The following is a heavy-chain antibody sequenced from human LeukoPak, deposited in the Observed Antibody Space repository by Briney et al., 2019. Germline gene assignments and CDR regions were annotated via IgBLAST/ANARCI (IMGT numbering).Heavy chain of an antibody. V-gene: IGHV3-7*01. CDR2: IERDGTEK. Sequence: GGSLRLSCAASGFTFSSYWMSWVRQVPGKGPEWVANIERDGTEKNYVDSVKGRFTISRDNAKNSLYLQMNSLRAEDTAVYYCVRGNALEIWGQGTMVTVSS. CDR1: GFTFSSYW. J-gene: IGHJ3*02. CDR3: VRGNALEI.